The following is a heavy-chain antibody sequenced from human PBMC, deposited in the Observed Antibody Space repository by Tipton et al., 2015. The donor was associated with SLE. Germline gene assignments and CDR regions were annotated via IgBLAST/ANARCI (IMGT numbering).Heavy chain of an antibody. V-gene: IGHV4-61*08. CDR1: GDSISSGAYY. Sequence: LRLSCTVSGDSISSGAYYWSWIRQPPGKGLEWIGYIYYSGSTNYNPSLKSRVTISVDTSKNQFSLKLSSVTTADTAVYYCARVVRYFDWPYAFDIWGQGTMVTVSS. CDR3: ARVVRYFDWPYAFDI. D-gene: IGHD3-9*01. CDR2: IYYSGST. J-gene: IGHJ3*02.